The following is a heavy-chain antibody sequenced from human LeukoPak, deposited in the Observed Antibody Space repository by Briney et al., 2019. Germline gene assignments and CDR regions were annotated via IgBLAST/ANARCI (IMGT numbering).Heavy chain of an antibody. CDR3: ARDLYYYDSSGWIPFDY. Sequence: GASVKVSCKASGYTFTSYGISWVRQAPGQGLEWMGWISAYNGNTNYAQKLQSRVTMTTDTSTSTAYMELRSLRSDDTAVYYCARDLYYYDSSGWIPFDYWGQGTLVTVSS. CDR1: GYTFTSYG. CDR2: ISAYNGNT. J-gene: IGHJ4*02. V-gene: IGHV1-18*01. D-gene: IGHD3-22*01.